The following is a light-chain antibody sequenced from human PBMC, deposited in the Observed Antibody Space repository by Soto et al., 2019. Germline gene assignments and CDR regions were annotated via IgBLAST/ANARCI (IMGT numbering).Light chain of an antibody. CDR1: QSISTG. CDR3: QHYDSYT. V-gene: IGKV1-5*03. CDR2: KAS. Sequence: DIQMTQSPPTLSASVGDRVTITCRASQSISTGLAWYQQKPGKAPKVLIYKASSLESGVPSRFSGSGSGTEFTLTISSLQPDDLATYYCQHYDSYTFGQGTKVEIK. J-gene: IGKJ1*01.